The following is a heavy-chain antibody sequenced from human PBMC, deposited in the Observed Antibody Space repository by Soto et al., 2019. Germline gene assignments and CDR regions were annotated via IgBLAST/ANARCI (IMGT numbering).Heavy chain of an antibody. CDR1: GFAFSSYW. J-gene: IGHJ4*02. D-gene: IGHD1-20*01. V-gene: IGHV3-74*01. CDR3: ARGNWNDLGY. Sequence: GGSLRLSCTASGFAFSSYWMHWVRQAPGWGLVWVSRINSGGDNTHYADSVKGRFTISRDNAKNTLYLQMNSLRAEDTAVYYCARGNWNDLGYWGQGTLVTVSS. CDR2: INSGGDNT.